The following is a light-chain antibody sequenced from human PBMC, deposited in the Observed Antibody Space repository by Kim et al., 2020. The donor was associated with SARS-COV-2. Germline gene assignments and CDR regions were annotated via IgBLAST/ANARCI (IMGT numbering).Light chain of an antibody. CDR1: KLGEKY. V-gene: IGLV3-1*01. CDR2: QDT. Sequence: SPGQTSSITCSGDKLGEKYVCWYQQKPGQSPVLVIYQDTRRPSGSPERFCGSSSGNTATLTISGTQAMDEADYYCQAWDSGTVVFGGATQLTVL. CDR3: QAWDSGTVV. J-gene: IGLJ2*01.